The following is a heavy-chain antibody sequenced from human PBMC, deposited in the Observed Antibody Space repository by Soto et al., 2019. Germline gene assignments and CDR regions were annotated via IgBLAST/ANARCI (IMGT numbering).Heavy chain of an antibody. D-gene: IGHD6-13*01. V-gene: IGHV4-34*01. Sequence: QVQLQQWGAGLLKASETLSLTCAVYGGSFSGYYWSWIRQPPGKGLEWIGEINHSGSTNYNPSLKSRVTISVDTSKNQFSLKLSSVTAADTAVYYCARVIGYSSSWLDPKLYYFDYWGQGTLVTVSS. J-gene: IGHJ4*02. CDR3: ARVIGYSSSWLDPKLYYFDY. CDR1: GGSFSGYY. CDR2: INHSGST.